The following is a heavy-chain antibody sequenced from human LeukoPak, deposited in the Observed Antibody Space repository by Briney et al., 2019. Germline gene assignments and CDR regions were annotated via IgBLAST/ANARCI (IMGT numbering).Heavy chain of an antibody. CDR3: ARENNWGSRAFDI. CDR2: IYDSGNT. J-gene: IGHJ3*02. CDR1: GGSISSGDYY. D-gene: IGHD7-27*01. V-gene: IGHV4-30-4*01. Sequence: PSQTLSLTCTVSGGSISSGDYYWNWIRQPPGKGLEWIGYIYDSGNTYYYPSLKSRITISLDTSKNQFSLKLSSVTAADTAVYYCARENNWGSRAFDIWGHGTMVTVSS.